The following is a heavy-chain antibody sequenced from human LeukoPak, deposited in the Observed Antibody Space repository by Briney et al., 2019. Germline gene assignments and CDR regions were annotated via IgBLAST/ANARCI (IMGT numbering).Heavy chain of an antibody. V-gene: IGHV4-30-2*01. Sequence: SETLSLTCAVSGGSISSGGYSWSWIRQPPGKGLEWIGYIYHSGSTYYNPSLKSRVTISVDRTKNQFSLKLSSVTAADTAVYYCARDLREPYYYYYYMDVWGKGTTVTVSS. J-gene: IGHJ6*03. D-gene: IGHD1-26*01. CDR1: GGSISSGGYS. CDR2: IYHSGST. CDR3: ARDLREPYYYYYYMDV.